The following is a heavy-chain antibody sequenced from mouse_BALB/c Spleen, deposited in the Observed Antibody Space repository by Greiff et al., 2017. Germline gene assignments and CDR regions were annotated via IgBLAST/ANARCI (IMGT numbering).Heavy chain of an antibody. D-gene: IGHD1-1*01. J-gene: IGHJ2*01. CDR1: GYSITSDYA. CDR3: AREGYGSSYDY. Sequence: EVKVEESGPGLVKPSQSLSLTCTVTGYSITSDYAWNWIRQFPGNKLEWMGYISYSGSTSYNPSLKSRISITRDTSKNQFFLQLNSVTTEDTATYYCAREGYGSSYDYWGQGTTLTVSS. CDR2: ISYSGST. V-gene: IGHV3-2*02.